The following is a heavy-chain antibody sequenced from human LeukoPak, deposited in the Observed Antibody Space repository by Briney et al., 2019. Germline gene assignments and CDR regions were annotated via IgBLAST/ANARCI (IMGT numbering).Heavy chain of an antibody. CDR1: GGSISSHY. CDR3: ARDRYSSGWYKPDDAFDI. CDR2: IYYSGST. J-gene: IGHJ3*02. D-gene: IGHD6-19*01. V-gene: IGHV4-59*11. Sequence: SETLSLTCTVSGGSISSHYWSWIRQPPGKGLEWIGYIYYSGSTNYNPSLKSRVTISVDTSKNQFSLKLSSVTAADTAVYYCARDRYSSGWYKPDDAFDIWGQGTMVTVSS.